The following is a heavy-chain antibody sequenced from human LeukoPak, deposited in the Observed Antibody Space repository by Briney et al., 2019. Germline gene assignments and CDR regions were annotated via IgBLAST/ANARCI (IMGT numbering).Heavy chain of an antibody. CDR1: GLTFSSSE. V-gene: IGHV3-48*03. CDR2: ISSRGGTI. D-gene: IGHD3-3*01. J-gene: IGHJ3*02. CDR3: AKQGRSAISGI. Sequence: GGSLRLSRAVSGLTFSSSEMNWVRQAPGKGLEWISYISSRGGTIYHADSVKGRFTVSRDNAKNSLYLQMNSLRADDTAVYYCAKQGRSAISGIGGQGTMVTVSS.